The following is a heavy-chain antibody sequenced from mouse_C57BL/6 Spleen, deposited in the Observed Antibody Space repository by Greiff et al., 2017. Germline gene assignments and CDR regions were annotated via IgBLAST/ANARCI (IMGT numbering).Heavy chain of an antibody. CDR2: ISSGGSYT. J-gene: IGHJ3*01. CDR1: GFTFSSYG. CDR3: ARQGGNYEAWFAY. D-gene: IGHD2-1*01. V-gene: IGHV5-6*02. Sequence: EVMLVESGGDLVKPGGSLKLSRAASGFTFSSYGMSWVRQTPDKRLEWVATISSGGSYTYYPDSVKGRFTISRDNAKNTLYLQMSSLKSEDTAMYYCARQGGNYEAWFAYWGQGTLVTVSA.